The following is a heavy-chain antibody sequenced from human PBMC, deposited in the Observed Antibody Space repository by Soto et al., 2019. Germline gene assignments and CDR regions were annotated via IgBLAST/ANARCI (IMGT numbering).Heavy chain of an antibody. D-gene: IGHD5-18*01. CDR2: IYHSGGT. CDR1: GYSISSGYY. CDR3: ARDTAMAQFDY. V-gene: IGHV4-38-2*02. J-gene: IGHJ4*02. Sequence: SETLSLTCAVSGYSISSGYYWGWIRQPPGKGLEWIGSIYHSGGTYYNPSLKSRVTISVDTSKNQFSLKLSPVTAADTAVYYCARDTAMAQFDYWGQGTLVTVSS.